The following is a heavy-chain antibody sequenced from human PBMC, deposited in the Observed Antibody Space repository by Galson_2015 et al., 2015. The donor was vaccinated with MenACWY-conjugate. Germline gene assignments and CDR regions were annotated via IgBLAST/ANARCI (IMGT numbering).Heavy chain of an antibody. V-gene: IGHV3-53*01. CDR3: ARSPARNHYGGFDY. CDR2: LYSGGHT. D-gene: IGHD1-14*01. Sequence: SLRLSCAASGFTVSSNYMTWVRQAPGKGLEWVSVLYSGGHTYYADSVRGRFTISRDSSKNTLFLQMNSLRAEDTAVYYCARSPARNHYGGFDYWGQGTLVTVSS. J-gene: IGHJ4*02. CDR1: GFTVSSNY.